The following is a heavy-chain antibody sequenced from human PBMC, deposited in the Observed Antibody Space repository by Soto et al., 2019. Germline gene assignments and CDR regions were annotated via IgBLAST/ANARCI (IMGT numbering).Heavy chain of an antibody. V-gene: IGHV6-1*01. CDR2: TYYRSKWYN. Sequence: PSQTLSLTCAISGDSVSSNSAAWNWIRQSPSRGLEWLGRTYYRSKWYNDYAVSVKSRITINPDTSKNQFSLQLNSVTPEDTAVYYCARDRVVVPAAISYYYGVDVWGQGTTVTVSS. CDR1: GDSVSSNSAA. D-gene: IGHD2-2*01. CDR3: ARDRVVVPAAISYYYGVDV. J-gene: IGHJ6*02.